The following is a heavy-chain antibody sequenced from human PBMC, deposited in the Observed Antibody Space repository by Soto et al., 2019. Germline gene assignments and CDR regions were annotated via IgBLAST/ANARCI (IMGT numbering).Heavy chain of an antibody. D-gene: IGHD3-10*01. CDR3: ARDRGGYYGMDV. CDR2: LYSGGNT. CDR1: GFTVSTNY. Sequence: EVQLVESGGGLVQPGGSLRFSCAASGFTVSTNYMNWVRQAPGKGLEWVSVLYSGGNTYYADSVKGRFTISRDNSKSTLYLQMNSLRAEDTAVYYCARDRGGYYGMDVWGQGTTVTVSS. J-gene: IGHJ6*02. V-gene: IGHV3-66*01.